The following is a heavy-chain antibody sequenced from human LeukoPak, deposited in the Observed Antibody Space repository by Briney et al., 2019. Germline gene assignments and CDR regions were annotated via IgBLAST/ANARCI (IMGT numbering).Heavy chain of an antibody. J-gene: IGHJ4*02. Sequence: GGSLRLSCAASGFTFSSYSMNWVRQAPGEGLEWVSYISSSSSTIYYADSVKGRFTISRDNAKNSLYLQMNSLRAEDTAVYYCARDLGIAVAGCGLDYWGQGTLVTVSS. CDR1: GFTFSSYS. CDR2: ISSSSSTI. D-gene: IGHD6-19*01. CDR3: ARDLGIAVAGCGLDY. V-gene: IGHV3-48*01.